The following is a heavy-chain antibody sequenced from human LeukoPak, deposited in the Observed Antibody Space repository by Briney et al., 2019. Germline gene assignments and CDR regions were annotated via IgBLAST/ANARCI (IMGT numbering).Heavy chain of an antibody. V-gene: IGHV4-39*01. CDR3: ARPINYCFDY. J-gene: IGHJ4*02. CDR1: GGSISSSSYY. D-gene: IGHD4-11*01. Sequence: SETLSLTCTVSGGSISSSSYYWGWIRQPPGQGLEWIASIFYSGSTYYNPSLKSRVTISVDTSKNQFSLKLSSVTAADTAVYYCARPINYCFDYWGQGTLVTVSS. CDR2: IFYSGST.